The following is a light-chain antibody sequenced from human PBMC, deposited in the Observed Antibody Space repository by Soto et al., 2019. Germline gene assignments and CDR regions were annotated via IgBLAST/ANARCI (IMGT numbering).Light chain of an antibody. J-gene: IGKJ1*01. CDR1: QNVRSY. CDR2: GAS. Sequence: DTQMTQSPSSLSASVGDRVTISCRASQNVRSYLNWYQQKPGKAPKLLIHGASSLQSGVPSRFSGTGSGTDFTLTISSLQPEDFATYYCQQSYSTLWTFGQGTKVDIK. CDR3: QQSYSTLWT. V-gene: IGKV1-39*01.